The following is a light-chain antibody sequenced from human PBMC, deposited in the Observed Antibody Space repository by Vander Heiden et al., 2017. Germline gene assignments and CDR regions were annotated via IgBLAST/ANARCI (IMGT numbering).Light chain of an antibody. CDR3: QQYVSAPWT. J-gene: IGKJ1*01. CDR1: QSVSSSY. Sequence: IVLTQSPGSMSLSPGESATLSCRDSQSVSSSYLAWYQQKPGQTPRLLIYGTSSRATGIPDMISGSGSGTDFTLTISKLKPEDFTVYDCQQYVSAPWTCGQGTKVGIK. V-gene: IGKV3-20*01. CDR2: GTS.